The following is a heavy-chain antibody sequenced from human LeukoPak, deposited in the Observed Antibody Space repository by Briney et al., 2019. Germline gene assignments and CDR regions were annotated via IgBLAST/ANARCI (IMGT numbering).Heavy chain of an antibody. CDR3: AREVEAFDV. V-gene: IGHV3-30-3*01. D-gene: IGHD2-15*01. CDR2: ISYDGSNK. J-gene: IGHJ3*01. CDR1: GFTFSSYA. Sequence: GRSLRLSCAASGFTFSSYAMNWVRQAPGKGLEWVAVISYDGSNKYYTESVKGRFTISRDNSKNTLCLQMNSLRAEDTAVYYCAREVEAFDVWGQGTMVTVSS.